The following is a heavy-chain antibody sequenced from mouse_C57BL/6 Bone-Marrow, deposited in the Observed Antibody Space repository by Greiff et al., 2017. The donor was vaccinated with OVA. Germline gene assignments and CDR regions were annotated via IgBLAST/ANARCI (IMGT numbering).Heavy chain of an antibody. D-gene: IGHD1-1*01. CDR1: GYTFTSYW. CDR2: IYPGSGST. J-gene: IGHJ3*01. V-gene: IGHV1-55*01. Sequence: QVQLQQPGAELVKPGASVKMSWKASGYTFTSYWITWVKQRPGQGLEWIGDIYPGSGSTNYNEKFKSKATLTVDTSSSPAFMQLSGLTSEDSAVYCCALYYDGSSYDAYWGQGTLVTVSA. CDR3: ALYYDGSSYDAY.